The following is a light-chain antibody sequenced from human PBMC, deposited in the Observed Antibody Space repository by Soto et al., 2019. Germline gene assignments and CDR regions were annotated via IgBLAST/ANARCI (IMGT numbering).Light chain of an antibody. CDR1: QTVSRW. J-gene: IGKJ5*01. V-gene: IGKV1-5*03. Sequence: DLHLTHTPSTQSASVVHGDTITCRASQTVSRWLAWYQQKPGKAPQLLIEKASTLESGVPSRFSGSGSGTDFTLTINSLQPEDYATYYCQQFHSFPITFGQGTRLEIK. CDR3: QQFHSFPIT. CDR2: KAS.